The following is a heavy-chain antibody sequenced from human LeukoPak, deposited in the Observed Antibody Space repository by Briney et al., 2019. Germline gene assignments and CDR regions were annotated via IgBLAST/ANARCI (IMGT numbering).Heavy chain of an antibody. J-gene: IGHJ4*02. Sequence: SETLSLTCTVSGGSITSYYWSWIRQPPGKGLEWIGYIYYSGSTNYNPSLKSRVTMSVDTSKNQFSLKLSSVTAADTAVYYCARVRAQLWSYYFDYWGQGTLVTVSS. V-gene: IGHV4-59*12. CDR2: IYYSGST. CDR3: ARVRAQLWSYYFDY. D-gene: IGHD5-18*01. CDR1: GGSITSYY.